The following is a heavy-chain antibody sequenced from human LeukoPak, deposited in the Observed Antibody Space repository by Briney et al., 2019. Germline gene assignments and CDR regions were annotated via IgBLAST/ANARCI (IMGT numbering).Heavy chain of an antibody. CDR3: ARAGSGHYTY. V-gene: IGHV6-1*01. J-gene: IGHJ4*02. CDR2: TYYMSKWFY. D-gene: IGHD3-10*01. Sequence: SQTLSLTCVISGDSVSANSVTWHWIRQSPSRGLEWLGRTYYMSKWFYDFALSVRSRITINADTSKNQFSLHLNSVTPEDTAVYYCARAGSGHYTYWGQGTLVTVSS. CDR1: GDSVSANSVT.